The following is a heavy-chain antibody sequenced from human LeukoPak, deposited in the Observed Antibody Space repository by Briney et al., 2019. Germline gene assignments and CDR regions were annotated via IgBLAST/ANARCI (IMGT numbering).Heavy chain of an antibody. CDR1: GFTFSPYW. CDR3: AKDTRGIGYSTYYYYGMDV. V-gene: IGHV3-74*01. CDR2: INNDGSST. J-gene: IGHJ6*02. Sequence: PGGSLRLSCGASGFTFSPYWMHWVRQAPGKGLVWVSRINNDGSSTTYADSVKGRCTISRDNAENTVYLQMNSLRAEDTAVYYCAKDTRGIGYSTYYYYGMDVWGQGTTVTVSS. D-gene: IGHD1-26*01.